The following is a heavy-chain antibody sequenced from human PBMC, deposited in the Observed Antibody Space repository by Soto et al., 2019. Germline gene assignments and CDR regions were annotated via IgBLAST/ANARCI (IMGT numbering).Heavy chain of an antibody. V-gene: IGHV6-1*01. D-gene: IGHD2-15*01. Sequence: SQTLSLTCAISGDSVSSNSAARNCIRQSPSRGLEWLGRTYYRSKWYNDYAVSVKSRITINPDTSKNQFSLQLNSVTPEDTAVYYCARDGYCSGGSCSCYYNHMEVWGKGTTGTVPS. J-gene: IGHJ6*03. CDR2: TYYRSKWYN. CDR3: ARDGYCSGGSCSCYYNHMEV. CDR1: GDSVSSNSAA.